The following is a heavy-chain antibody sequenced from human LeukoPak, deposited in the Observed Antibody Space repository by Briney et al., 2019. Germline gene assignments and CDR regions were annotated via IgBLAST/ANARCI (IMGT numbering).Heavy chain of an antibody. D-gene: IGHD4-17*01. CDR2: INHSGST. CDR3: ARGFVAYGDYGGD. V-gene: IGHV4-34*01. Sequence: SETLSLTCAVYGGSFSGYYWSWIRQPPGKGLEWNGEINHSGSTNYNPSLKSRVTISVDTSKNQFSLKLSSVTAADTAVYYCARGFVAYGDYGGDWGQGTLVTVSS. J-gene: IGHJ4*02. CDR1: GGSFSGYY.